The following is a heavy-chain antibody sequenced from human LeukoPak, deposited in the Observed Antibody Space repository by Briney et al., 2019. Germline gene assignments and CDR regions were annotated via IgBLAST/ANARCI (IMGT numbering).Heavy chain of an antibody. CDR1: GFTFSSYS. CDR3: ARSTMRNYMDV. CDR2: ITSTNTYI. Sequence: GSLRLSCAASGFTFSSYSMNWVRQSPVKGLEWVSSITSTNTYIYYADSVKGRFTISRDNAKNSLYLQMNSLRAEDTAVYYCARSTMRNYMDVWGKGTTVTVSS. D-gene: IGHD2-2*01. J-gene: IGHJ6*03. V-gene: IGHV3-21*01.